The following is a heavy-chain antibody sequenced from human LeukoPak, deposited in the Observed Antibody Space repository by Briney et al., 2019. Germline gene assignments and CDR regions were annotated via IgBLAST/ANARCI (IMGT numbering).Heavy chain of an antibody. CDR2: ISSSSSYI. V-gene: IGHV3-21*01. D-gene: IGHD6-19*01. Sequence: PGGSLRLSCAASGFTFSSYSMDWVRQAPGKGLEWVSSISSSSSYIYYADSVKGRFTISRDNAKNSLYLQMNSLRDEDTAVYYCARGTQKGSSDLGYWGQGTLVTVSS. CDR3: ARGTQKGSSDLGY. J-gene: IGHJ4*02. CDR1: GFTFSSYS.